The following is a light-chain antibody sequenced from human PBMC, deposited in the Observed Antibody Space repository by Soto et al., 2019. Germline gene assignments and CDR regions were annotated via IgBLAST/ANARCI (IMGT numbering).Light chain of an antibody. V-gene: IGKV3-20*01. J-gene: IGKJ1*01. CDR3: QQYGSSPTLWT. Sequence: EIVLTQSPGTLSLSPGERATLSCRASQSVSSSYLAWYQQKPGQAPRLLIYGASSRATGIPDRFSGSGSGTDFTLTISRLEPEDFAVYYCQQYGSSPTLWTFGQGTKVEIK. CDR2: GAS. CDR1: QSVSSSY.